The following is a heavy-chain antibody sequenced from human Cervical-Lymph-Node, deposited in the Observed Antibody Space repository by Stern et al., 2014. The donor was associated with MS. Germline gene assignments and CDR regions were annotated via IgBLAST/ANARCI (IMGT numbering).Heavy chain of an antibody. J-gene: IGHJ6*02. D-gene: IGHD4-17*01. CDR3: ASPSTVTVGAMDV. V-gene: IGHV1-69*01. CDR1: GDTFNSYA. CDR2: IILCFGPP. Sequence: VQLEQSGAGVKKPGSSVKVSCKASGDTFNSYAIHWVRQAPGQGLEWMGGIILCFGPPNYAQKFQGRVTITADDSTSTAYLELNSLRSEDTAVYDWASPSTVTVGAMDVWGQGTTVTVSS.